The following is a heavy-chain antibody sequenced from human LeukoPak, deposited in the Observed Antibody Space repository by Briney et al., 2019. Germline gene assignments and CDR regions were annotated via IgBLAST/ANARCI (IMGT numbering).Heavy chain of an antibody. CDR3: AREGGGYSYGSPFDY. CDR2: IYYSGST. Sequence: YYWXWIRQPPGXGLEWIGYIYYSGSTNYNPSLKSRVTISVDTSKNQFSLKLSSVTAADTAVYYCAREGGGYSYGSPFDYWGQGTLVTVSS. D-gene: IGHD5-18*01. CDR1: YY. V-gene: IGHV4-59*01. J-gene: IGHJ4*02.